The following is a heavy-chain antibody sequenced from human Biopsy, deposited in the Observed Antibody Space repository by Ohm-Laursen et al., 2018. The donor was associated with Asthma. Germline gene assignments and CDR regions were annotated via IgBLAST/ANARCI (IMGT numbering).Heavy chain of an antibody. V-gene: IGHV4-39*01. J-gene: IGHJ6*02. D-gene: IGHD6-13*01. CDR3: VRGSSSWHHGPFHCYYGLDV. CDR2: IYYSGTT. CDR1: SGSGGYMRSGNYY. Sequence: SETLSLTCSLSSGSGGYMRSGNYYWGWIRQPPGKGLEWIGSIYYSGTTYYNPSLESRVTVSADTSKNQFSLKLTSVTAADTAVYYCVRGSSSWHHGPFHCYYGLDVWGQGTAVTVSS.